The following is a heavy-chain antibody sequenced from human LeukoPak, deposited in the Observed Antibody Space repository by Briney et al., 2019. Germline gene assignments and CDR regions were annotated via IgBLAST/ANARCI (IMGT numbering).Heavy chain of an antibody. CDR2: ISGNSDSI. CDR1: GFSFDDYA. J-gene: IGHJ6*02. V-gene: IGHV3-9*01. Sequence: GGSLRLSCAASGFSFDDYAMHWVRQAPGKGLEWVSGISGNSDSIDYADSVKGRFTISRDNAKNSLYLQMNGLRAEDTALYYCAKDVCSSASCLYYYYYHMDVWGQGTTVTVSS. CDR3: AKDVCSSASCLYYYYYHMDV. D-gene: IGHD2-2*01.